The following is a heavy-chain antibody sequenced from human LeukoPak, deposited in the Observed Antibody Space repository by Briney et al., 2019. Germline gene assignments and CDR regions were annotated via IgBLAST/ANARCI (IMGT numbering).Heavy chain of an antibody. V-gene: IGHV4-31*03. D-gene: IGHD2-2*01. Sequence: PSQSLSLTRMLSLVSVCDGRSYWSCTRQHPGKGLEWIGYKFNSGRAKYNPSLDSRLTISIHTSENQFSLQLSSVTAADTATYYCATPYCRSISCLDVFNVWGQGTRVTVSS. CDR3: ATPYCRSISCLDVFNV. CDR2: KFNSGRA. CDR1: LVSVCDGRSY. J-gene: IGHJ3*01.